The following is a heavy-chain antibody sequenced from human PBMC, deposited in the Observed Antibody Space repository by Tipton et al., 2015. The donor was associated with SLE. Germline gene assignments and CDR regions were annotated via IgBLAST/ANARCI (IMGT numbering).Heavy chain of an antibody. CDR3: ARELLPLYGLDV. V-gene: IGHV3-30*04. CDR1: GFTFSTYA. CDR2: ISYDGSNI. J-gene: IGHJ6*02. Sequence: SLRLSCAASGFTFSTYAMHWVRQAPGKGLEWVAVISYDGSNIYYADSVKGRFPISRDNSKNTLYLQMNGLRVEDTAVYYCARELLPLYGLDVWGQGTTVTVSS. D-gene: IGHD2-15*01.